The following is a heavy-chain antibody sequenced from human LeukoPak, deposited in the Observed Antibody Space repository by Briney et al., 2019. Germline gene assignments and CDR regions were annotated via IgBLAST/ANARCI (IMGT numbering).Heavy chain of an antibody. Sequence: GGSLRLSCAASGFTFSSYEMNWVRQAPAKGLGWVSFISTSDTIIYYADSVKGRFTISRDNAKNSLYLQMNSLRAEDTAVYYCARDNKVVVGTHAFDIWGQGTMVTVSS. V-gene: IGHV3-48*03. CDR2: ISTSDTII. D-gene: IGHD3-22*01. J-gene: IGHJ3*02. CDR3: ARDNKVVVGTHAFDI. CDR1: GFTFSSYE.